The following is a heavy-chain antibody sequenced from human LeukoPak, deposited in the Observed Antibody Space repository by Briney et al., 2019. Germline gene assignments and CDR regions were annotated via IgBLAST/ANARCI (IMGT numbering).Heavy chain of an antibody. V-gene: IGHV3-53*01. CDR1: GFTVSSNY. CDR2: IYSGGST. J-gene: IGHJ6*03. D-gene: IGHD2-2*03. Sequence: GGSLRLSCAASGFTVSSNYMSWVRQAPGNGLEWVSVIYSGGSTYYADSVKGRFTISRDNSKNTLYLQMNSLRAEDTAVYYCARNHGYCSSTSCVYYYYYYMDVWGKGTTVSISS. CDR3: ARNHGYCSSTSCVYYYYYYMDV.